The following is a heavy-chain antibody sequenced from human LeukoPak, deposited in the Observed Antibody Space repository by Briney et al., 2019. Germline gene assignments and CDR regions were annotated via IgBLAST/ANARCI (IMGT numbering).Heavy chain of an antibody. D-gene: IGHD3-10*01. CDR3: AKGDTVFRGGPDY. CDR2: IGAGGVNT. V-gene: IGHV3-23*01. CDR1: GFTFSNFV. Sequence: GGSLRLSCAASGFTFSNFVMNWVRQAPGKGLQWVSTIGAGGVNTFYAGSVKGRFTISRADSQNPLYLQLNSLRAEDTAFYYCAKGDTVFRGGPDYWGQGTLVTVSS. J-gene: IGHJ4*02.